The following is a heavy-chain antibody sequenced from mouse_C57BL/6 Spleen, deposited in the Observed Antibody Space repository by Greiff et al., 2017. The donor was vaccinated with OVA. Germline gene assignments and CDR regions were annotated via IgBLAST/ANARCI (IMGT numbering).Heavy chain of an antibody. CDR1: GYTFTSYG. CDR2: IYPRSGNT. J-gene: IGHJ4*01. Sequence: QVQLQQSGAELARPGASVKLSCKASGYTFTSYGISWVKQRTGQGLEWIGEIYPRSGNTYYTEKFKGKATLTADKSSSTAYMELRSLTSEDAAVYFCARWRSSYVGDDWGQGTSVTVSS. D-gene: IGHD1-1*01. CDR3: ARWRSSYVGDD. V-gene: IGHV1-81*01.